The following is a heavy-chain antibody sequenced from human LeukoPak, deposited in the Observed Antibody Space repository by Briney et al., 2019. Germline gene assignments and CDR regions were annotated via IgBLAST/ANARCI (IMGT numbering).Heavy chain of an antibody. D-gene: IGHD1-26*01. J-gene: IGHJ3*02. CDR1: SDSISSYY. Sequence: SETLSLTCTVSSDSISSYYWTWIRQPPGKGQEWTGYIYHSGSTNYNPSLKSRVTISVDTSKNQFSLKLSSVTAADTAVYYCAGTVVGTTWRAFDIWGQGTMVTVSS. V-gene: IGHV4-59*01. CDR2: IYHSGST. CDR3: AGTVVGTTWRAFDI.